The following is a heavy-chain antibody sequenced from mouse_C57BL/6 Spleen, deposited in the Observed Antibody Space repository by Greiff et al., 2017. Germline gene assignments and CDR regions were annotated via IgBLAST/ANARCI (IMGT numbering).Heavy chain of an antibody. CDR3: ARSAYDGSSYDGYFDV. D-gene: IGHD1-1*01. J-gene: IGHJ1*03. Sequence: QVQLQQPGAELVKPGASVKLSCKASGYTFTSYWMHWVKQRPGRGLEWIGRIDPNSGGTKYNEKFKSKATLTVDKPSSTAYMQLSSLTSEDSAVYYGARSAYDGSSYDGYFDVWGTGTTVTVSS. CDR2: IDPNSGGT. CDR1: GYTFTSYW. V-gene: IGHV1-72*01.